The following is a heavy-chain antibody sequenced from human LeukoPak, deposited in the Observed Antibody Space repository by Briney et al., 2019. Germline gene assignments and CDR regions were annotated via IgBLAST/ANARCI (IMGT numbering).Heavy chain of an antibody. CDR3: AREVVTTPMITFGGVIDTTTYFDY. D-gene: IGHD3-16*02. Sequence: SETLSLTCAVYGGSFSGHYWSWIRQPPGKGLEWIGEINHSGSTNYNPSLKSRVTVSVDTSKNQFSLKLSSVTAADTAVYYCAREVVTTPMITFGGVIDTTTYFDYWGQGTLVTVSS. CDR1: GGSFSGHY. V-gene: IGHV4-34*01. J-gene: IGHJ4*02. CDR2: INHSGST.